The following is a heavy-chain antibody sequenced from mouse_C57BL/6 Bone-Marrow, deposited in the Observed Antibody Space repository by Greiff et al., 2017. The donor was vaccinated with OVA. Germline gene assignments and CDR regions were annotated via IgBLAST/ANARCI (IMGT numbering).Heavy chain of an antibody. J-gene: IGHJ2*01. Sequence: DVKLQESGGDLVKPGGSLKLSCAASGFTFSSYGMSWVRQTPDKRLEWVATISSGGRYTYYPDSVQGRFTICRDNAKNTLYLQMSSLKSEYTAMYYCARQDYYGSSRVDYWGQGTTLTVSS. CDR3: ARQDYYGSSRVDY. CDR1: GFTFSSYG. V-gene: IGHV5-6*02. D-gene: IGHD1-1*01. CDR2: ISSGGRYT.